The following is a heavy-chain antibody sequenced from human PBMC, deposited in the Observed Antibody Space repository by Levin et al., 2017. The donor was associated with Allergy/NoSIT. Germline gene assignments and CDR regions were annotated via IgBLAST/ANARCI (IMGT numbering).Heavy chain of an antibody. CDR2: ISNHGSTI. J-gene: IGHJ6*02. V-gene: IGHV3-11*01. D-gene: IGHD2-15*01. CDR1: GFTFSDYY. Sequence: GGSLRLSCAASGFTFSDYYMNWIRQAPGKGLEWVSYISNHGSTIYYADSVKGRFTISRDNAKNSLYFQMNSLRAEDTAMYYCARPGYCSGGRCYGMNVWGQGTTVTVSS. CDR3: ARPGYCSGGRCYGMNV.